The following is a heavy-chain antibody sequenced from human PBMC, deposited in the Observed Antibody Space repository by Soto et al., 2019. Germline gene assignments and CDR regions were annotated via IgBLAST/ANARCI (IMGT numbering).Heavy chain of an antibody. J-gene: IGHJ5*02. V-gene: IGHV3-21*01. D-gene: IGHD2-15*01. CDR3: ARDPFPRYCSGGSCYSYWFDP. CDR1: GFTFSSYS. CDR2: ISSSSSYI. Sequence: VGSLRLSCAASGFTFSSYSMDWVRQAPGKGLEWVSSISSSSSYIYYADSVKGRFTISRDNAKNSLYLQMNSLRAEDTAVYYCARDPFPRYCSGGSCYSYWFDPWGQGTLVTVSS.